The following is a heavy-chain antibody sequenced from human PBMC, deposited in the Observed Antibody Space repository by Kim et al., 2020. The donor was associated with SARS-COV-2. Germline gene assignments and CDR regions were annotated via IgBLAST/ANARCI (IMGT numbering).Heavy chain of an antibody. Sequence: ASVKVSCKASGYTFTGYYMHWVRQAPGQGLEWMVRINPNSGGTNYAQKFQGRVTMTRDTSISTAYTELSRLRSDDTAVYYCARVVVEDSYGYFLDYWGQGTLVTVSS. CDR2: INPNSGGT. V-gene: IGHV1-2*06. J-gene: IGHJ4*02. D-gene: IGHD5-18*01. CDR1: GYTFTGYY. CDR3: ARVVVEDSYGYFLDY.